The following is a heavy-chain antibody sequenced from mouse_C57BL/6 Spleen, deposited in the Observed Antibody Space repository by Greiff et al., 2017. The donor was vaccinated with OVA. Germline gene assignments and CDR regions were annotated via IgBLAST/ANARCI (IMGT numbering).Heavy chain of an antibody. V-gene: IGHV1-39*01. D-gene: IGHD2-5*01. J-gene: IGHJ4*01. Sequence: VQLQQSGPELVQPGASVKISCKASGYSFTDYNMNWVKQSNGKSLEWLGVIHPNYGTTSYNQQFKGKATLTVDQSSSTAYMQLNSLTSEDSAFYYWARSIYSNYAMDYWGQGTSVTVSS. CDR3: ARSIYSNYAMDY. CDR1: GYSFTDYN. CDR2: IHPNYGTT.